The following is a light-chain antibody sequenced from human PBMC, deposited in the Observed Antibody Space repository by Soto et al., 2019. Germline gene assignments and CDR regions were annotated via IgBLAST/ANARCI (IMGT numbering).Light chain of an antibody. Sequence: SALTQPPSVSGSPGQSVTISCTGTSTDFVSYNRVSWYQQPPGTAPKLMIYEVSKRPSGVPDRFSGSKSGNTASLTISGLQAADEADYYCSLYTSENAYVFGTGTKVNVL. V-gene: IGLV2-18*01. CDR3: SLYTSENAYV. CDR1: STDFVSYNR. J-gene: IGLJ1*01. CDR2: EVS.